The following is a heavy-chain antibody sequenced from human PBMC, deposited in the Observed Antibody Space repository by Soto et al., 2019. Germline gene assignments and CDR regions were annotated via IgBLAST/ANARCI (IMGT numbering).Heavy chain of an antibody. D-gene: IGHD3-3*01. V-gene: IGHV3-7*01. CDR1: GFSYGSYW. Sequence: EVQLVESGGDLVQPGGSLRLSCAASGFSYGSYWMSWVRQAPGKGLEWVANIKHDGSEQDYVDSVKGRFTVSRDNAKNSLNLHMIRLRVEYTAKYYCAREGHYYDVNGYQAYWGQGTLVTVSS. CDR3: AREGHYYDVNGYQAY. CDR2: IKHDGSEQ. J-gene: IGHJ4*02.